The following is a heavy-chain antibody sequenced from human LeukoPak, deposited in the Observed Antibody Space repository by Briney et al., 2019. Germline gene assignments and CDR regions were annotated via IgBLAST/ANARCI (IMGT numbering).Heavy chain of an antibody. CDR3: ARENSGSYSWFDP. J-gene: IGHJ5*02. CDR2: IYYTGTT. D-gene: IGHD3-10*01. CDR1: GGSISSADYY. V-gene: IGHV4-30-4*08. Sequence: TLSLTCTVSGGSISSADYYWRWIRQPPGKGLEWIGYIYYTGTTYYNPSLKSRITISVDTSKNQFSLKLSSVTAADTAVYHCARENSGSYSWFDPWGQGTLVTVSS.